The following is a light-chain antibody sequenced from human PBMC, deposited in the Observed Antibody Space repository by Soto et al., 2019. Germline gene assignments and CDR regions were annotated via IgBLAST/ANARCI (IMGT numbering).Light chain of an antibody. CDR3: LISDSDGRR. V-gene: IGLV7-46*01. CDR1: TGAVTTTHY. J-gene: IGLJ3*02. CDR2: DTT. Sequence: QAVVTQETSLTVSPGGTVTLTCGSSTGAVTTTHYPYWFQQKPGQAPRTLIYDTTNKHSWTPARFSGSLLGGKAALTLSGAQPEDEAEYYCLISDSDGRRFGGGTKLTVL.